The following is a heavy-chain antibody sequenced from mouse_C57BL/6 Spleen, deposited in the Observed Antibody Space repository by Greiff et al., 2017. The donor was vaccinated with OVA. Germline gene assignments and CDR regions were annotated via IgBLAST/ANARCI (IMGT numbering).Heavy chain of an antibody. CDR2: IHPNSGST. V-gene: IGHV1-64*01. CDR1: GYTFTSYW. D-gene: IGHD1-1*01. CDR3: ARGLYYYGSSYDWYFDV. Sequence: QVQLKQSGAELVKPGASVKLSCKASGYTFTSYWMHWVKQRPGQGLEWIGMIHPNSGSTNYNEKFKSKATLTVDKSSSTAYMQLSSLTSEDSAVYYCARGLYYYGSSYDWYFDVWGTGTTVTVSS. J-gene: IGHJ1*03.